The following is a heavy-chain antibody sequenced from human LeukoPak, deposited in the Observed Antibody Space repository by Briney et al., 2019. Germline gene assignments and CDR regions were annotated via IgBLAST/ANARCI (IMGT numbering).Heavy chain of an antibody. CDR1: GYTFTGYY. D-gene: IGHD3-3*01. J-gene: IGHJ4*02. CDR3: ARERFLEWYFDY. Sequence: ASVKVSCKASGYTFTGYYMHWVRQAPGQGLEWMGWINPNSGGTNYAQKFQGRVPMTRDTSISTAYMELSRLRSDDTAVYYCARERFLEWYFDYWGQGTLVTVSS. V-gene: IGHV1-2*02. CDR2: INPNSGGT.